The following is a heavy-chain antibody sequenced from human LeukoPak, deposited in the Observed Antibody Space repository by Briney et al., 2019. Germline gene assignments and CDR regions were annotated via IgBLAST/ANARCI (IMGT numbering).Heavy chain of an antibody. V-gene: IGHV4-4*02. CDR2: VNLQGST. Sequence: SETLSLTCGVSGGSISNTNWWTWVRQPPGKGLEWIGEVNLQGSTNYNPSLKSRVAISVDKSENHISLKLTSVTAADTAVYYCARTHGGTSFYHYGVDVWGQGTTVTVSS. J-gene: IGHJ6*02. D-gene: IGHD3-3*01. CDR1: GGSISNTNW. CDR3: ARTHGGTSFYHYGVDV.